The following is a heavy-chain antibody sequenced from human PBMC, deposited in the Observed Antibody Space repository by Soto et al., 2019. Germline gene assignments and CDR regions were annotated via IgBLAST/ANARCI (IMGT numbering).Heavy chain of an antibody. CDR1: GFTFSSYA. J-gene: IGHJ6*03. V-gene: IGHV3-23*01. CDR3: AKDRQLELFPYYYYYMDV. D-gene: IGHD1-7*01. CDR2: ISGSGGST. Sequence: EVQLLESGGGLVQPGGSLRLSCAASGFTFSSYAMSWVRQAPGKGLEWVSAISGSGGSTYYADSVKGRFTISRDNSKNTLYLQMNSPSAEDTAVYYCAKDRQLELFPYYYYYMDVWGKGTTVTVSS.